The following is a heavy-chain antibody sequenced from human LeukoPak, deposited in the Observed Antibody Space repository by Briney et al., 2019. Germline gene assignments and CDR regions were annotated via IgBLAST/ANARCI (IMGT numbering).Heavy chain of an antibody. V-gene: IGHV3-48*03. CDR1: GFIFSNYE. CDR2: ICVSASTI. CDR3: VRDGGTGNYLN. Sequence: GGSLRLSCAASGFIFSNYEMNCVRQAPGKGLEWVSYICVSASTIYYTHSVRGAFPLSRDNAKNSLFLQMKSLRAEDTDVYYCVRDGGTGNYLNWGQGALVTVSS. J-gene: IGHJ4*02. D-gene: IGHD1-7*01.